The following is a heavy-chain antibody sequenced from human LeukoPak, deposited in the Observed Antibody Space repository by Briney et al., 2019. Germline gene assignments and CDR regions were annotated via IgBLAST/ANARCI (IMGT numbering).Heavy chain of an antibody. Sequence: VASVKVSCKASGYTFTGYYMHWVRQAPGQGLEWMGWINPNSGGTNYAQKFQGRVTMTRDTSISTAYMELSRLRSDDTAVYYCARGFYSSGWYEGGYWGQGTLVTVSS. J-gene: IGHJ4*02. CDR3: ARGFYSSGWYEGGY. CDR1: GYTFTGYY. D-gene: IGHD6-19*01. CDR2: INPNSGGT. V-gene: IGHV1-2*02.